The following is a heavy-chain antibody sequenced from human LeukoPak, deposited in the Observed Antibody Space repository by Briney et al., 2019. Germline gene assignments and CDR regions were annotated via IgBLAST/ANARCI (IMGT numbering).Heavy chain of an antibody. CDR1: GLTFSRYG. V-gene: IGHV3-30*18. D-gene: IGHD3-3*01. CDR2: ISYDGSNK. J-gene: IGHJ4*02. CDR3: AKDFTFAYYDFWSGYYPDY. Sequence: GSLRLSCAASGLTFSRYGMHWVRQAPGKGLEWVAVISYDGSNKYYADSVKGRFTISRDNSKNTLYLQMNSLRAGDTAVYYCAKDFTFAYYDFWSGYYPDYWGQGTLVTVSS.